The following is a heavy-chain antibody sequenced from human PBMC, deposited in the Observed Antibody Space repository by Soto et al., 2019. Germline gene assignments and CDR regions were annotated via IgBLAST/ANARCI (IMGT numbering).Heavy chain of an antibody. V-gene: IGHV1-69*06. D-gene: IGHD6-13*01. Sequence: SVKVSCKASGGTFSSYAISWVRQAPGQGLEWMGGIIPIFGTANYAQKFQGRVTTTADKSTSTAYMELSSLRSVDTAVYYCASHRIAAADTGEDYWGQGTLVTVSS. CDR1: GGTFSSYA. CDR2: IIPIFGTA. J-gene: IGHJ4*02. CDR3: ASHRIAAADTGEDY.